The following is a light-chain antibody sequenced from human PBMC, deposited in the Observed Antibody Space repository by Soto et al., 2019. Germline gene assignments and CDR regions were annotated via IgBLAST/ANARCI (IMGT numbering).Light chain of an antibody. CDR3: SSYTSSSTVV. Sequence: QSVLTQPASVSGSPGQSFTISCTGTSSDVGGYNYVSWYQQHPGKAPKLMIYDVSNRPSGVSNRFSGSKSGNTASLTISGLQAEDEADYYCSSYTSSSTVVFGGGTKVTVL. CDR1: SSDVGGYNY. V-gene: IGLV2-14*01. J-gene: IGLJ2*01. CDR2: DVS.